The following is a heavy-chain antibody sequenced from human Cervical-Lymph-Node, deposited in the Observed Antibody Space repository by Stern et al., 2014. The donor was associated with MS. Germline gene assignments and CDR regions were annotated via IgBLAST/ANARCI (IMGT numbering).Heavy chain of an antibody. J-gene: IGHJ6*02. Sequence: VQLVESGAEVKKPGASVKVSCKASGYTFTNYGIGWVRQAPGRGLEWMGWISAYNGDPSHAQKFQDRVTVATDTSTNTGYMELRSLRSDDTTVYYCARVGLGLQYPEEYGMDVWGPGTTVTVFS. V-gene: IGHV1-18*01. CDR1: GYTFTNYG. CDR2: ISAYNGDP. CDR3: ARVGLGLQYPEEYGMDV. D-gene: IGHD4-11*01.